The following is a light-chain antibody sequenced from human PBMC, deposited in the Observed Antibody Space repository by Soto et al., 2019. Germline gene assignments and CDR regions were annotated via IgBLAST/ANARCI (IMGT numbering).Light chain of an antibody. CDR2: DAS. CDR1: QSVSSY. J-gene: IGKJ4*01. Sequence: EIVLTQSPATLSLSPGERATLSCRASQSVSSYLAWYQQKPGQAPRLLIYDASNRATGIPARFSGSGSGTDFTLTISSLEPEDCAVYYCQQRSNSPLTFGGGNQVEIK. V-gene: IGKV3-11*01. CDR3: QQRSNSPLT.